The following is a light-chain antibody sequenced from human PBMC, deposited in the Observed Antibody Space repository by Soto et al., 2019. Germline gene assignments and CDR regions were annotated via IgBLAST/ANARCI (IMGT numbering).Light chain of an antibody. CDR2: DAS. Sequence: DIQMTQSPSTLYASVGDRVTITCRASQSISSWLAWYQQKPGKAPKLLIYDASSLESGVPSRFSGSGSGTEFTLTISSMQPDDFATYYCQQYNSYSRTVGQGTKVEIK. CDR1: QSISSW. CDR3: QQYNSYSRT. V-gene: IGKV1-5*01. J-gene: IGKJ1*01.